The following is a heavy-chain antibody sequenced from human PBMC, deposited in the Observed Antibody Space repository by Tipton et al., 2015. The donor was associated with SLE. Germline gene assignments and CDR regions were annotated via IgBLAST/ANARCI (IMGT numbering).Heavy chain of an antibody. CDR2: IYHRGNS. CDR1: GGSISSSSYY. V-gene: IGHV4-39*02. J-gene: IGHJ4*02. CDR3: AARGDSGDY. D-gene: IGHD3-10*01. Sequence: TLSLTCTVSGGSISSSSYYWGWIRQPPGKGLQWIGNIYHRGNSYYKPSLKSRATISIDTSNNHFSLRLTSVTAADTAVYYCAARGDSGDYWGQGTLVTVSS.